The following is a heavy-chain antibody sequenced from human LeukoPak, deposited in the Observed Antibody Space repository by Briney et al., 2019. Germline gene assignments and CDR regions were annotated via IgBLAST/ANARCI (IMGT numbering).Heavy chain of an antibody. Sequence: ASVKVSCKASGYTFTSYGISWVRQAPGQGLEWMGWISAYNGNTNYAQKLQGRVTMTTDTSTSTAYMELRSLRSDDTAVYYCARDRSPLYSGYDKFDYWGQGTLVTVSS. CDR2: ISAYNGNT. V-gene: IGHV1-18*01. CDR1: GYTFTSYG. CDR3: ARDRSPLYSGYDKFDY. D-gene: IGHD5-12*01. J-gene: IGHJ4*02.